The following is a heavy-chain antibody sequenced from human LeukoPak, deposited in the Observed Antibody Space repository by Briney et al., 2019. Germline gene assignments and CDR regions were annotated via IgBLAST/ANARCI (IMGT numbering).Heavy chain of an antibody. D-gene: IGHD3-10*01. V-gene: IGHV3-53*01. J-gene: IGHJ4*02. CDR2: IYSGGST. CDR3: ARSVLLWFGEPKGGYFDY. Sequence: GGSLRLSCTVSGFTLSSYEMSWIRQAPGKGLEWVSVIYSGGSTYYADSVKGRFTISRDNSKNTLYLQMNSLRAEDTAVYYCARSVLLWFGEPKGGYFDYWGQGTLVTVSS. CDR1: GFTLSSYE.